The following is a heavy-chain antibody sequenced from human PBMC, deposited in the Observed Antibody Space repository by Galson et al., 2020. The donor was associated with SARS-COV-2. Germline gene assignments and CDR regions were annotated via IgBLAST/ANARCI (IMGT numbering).Heavy chain of an antibody. CDR3: ARDCATGCY. CDR2: ISYDGSNK. D-gene: IGHD3-9*01. V-gene: IGHV3-30*04. Sequence: GGSMRLSCAASGFTFSSYAMHWVRQAPGKGLEWVAVISYDGSNKYYADSVKGRFTISRDNSKNTLYLQMNSLRAEDTAVYYCARDCATGCYWGQGTLVTVSS. J-gene: IGHJ4*02. CDR1: GFTFSSYA.